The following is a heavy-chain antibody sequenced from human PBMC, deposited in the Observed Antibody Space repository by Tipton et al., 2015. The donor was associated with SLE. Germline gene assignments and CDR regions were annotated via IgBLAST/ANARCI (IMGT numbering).Heavy chain of an antibody. J-gene: IGHJ3*02. D-gene: IGHD1-14*01. V-gene: IGHV3-11*06. CDR3: ARDPYPGTDREPFHI. CDR1: GFTFSDYY. Sequence: SLRLSCAASGFTFSDYYMYWIRQAPGKGLEWVSYISSSSSYTNYADSVKGRFTISRDNAKKALYLQMNSLRAEDTAVYYCARDPYPGTDREPFHIWGQGTMVTVPS. CDR2: ISSSSSYT.